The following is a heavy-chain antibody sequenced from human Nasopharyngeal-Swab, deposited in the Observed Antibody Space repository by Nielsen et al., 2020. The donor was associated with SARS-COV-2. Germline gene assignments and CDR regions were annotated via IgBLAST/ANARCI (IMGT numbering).Heavy chain of an antibody. J-gene: IGHJ4*02. CDR3: ARDGDYTLDY. CDR1: GFTFSSYG. V-gene: IGHV3-30*03. Sequence: LSLTCAASGFTFSSYGMHWVRQAPGKGLEWVAVISYDGSNKYYAGSVKGRFTISRDNSKNTLYLQMNSLRAEDTAVYYCARDGDYTLDYWGQGTLVTVSS. D-gene: IGHD4-17*01. CDR2: ISYDGSNK.